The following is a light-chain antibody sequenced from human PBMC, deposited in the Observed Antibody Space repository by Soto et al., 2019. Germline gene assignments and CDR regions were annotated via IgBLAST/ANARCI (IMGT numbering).Light chain of an antibody. V-gene: IGKV3-15*01. J-gene: IGKJ4*01. CDR2: GAF. CDR3: QQYNDWPLT. CDR1: ESVSTN. Sequence: EIVMTQSPATLSVSPGERATLSCRASESVSTNLAWYQQKPGQAPRLLIHGAFIRATGIPARFSGSGSGTEFTLTISSLQSEDFAVYSCQQYNDWPLTFCGGTKVEI.